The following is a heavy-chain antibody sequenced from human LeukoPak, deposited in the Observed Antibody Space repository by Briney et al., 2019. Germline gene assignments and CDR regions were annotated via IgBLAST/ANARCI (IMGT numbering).Heavy chain of an antibody. CDR1: GFTFSSYG. D-gene: IGHD3-9*01. Sequence: SGGSLRLSCAASGFTFSSYGMHWVRQAPGKGLEWVAVIWYDGSNKYYVDSVKGRFTISRDNSKNTLYLQMNSLRAEDTAVYYCARERRYFDWLYPYYYYGMDVWGKGTTVTVSS. J-gene: IGHJ6*04. CDR2: IWYDGSNK. CDR3: ARERRYFDWLYPYYYYGMDV. V-gene: IGHV3-33*01.